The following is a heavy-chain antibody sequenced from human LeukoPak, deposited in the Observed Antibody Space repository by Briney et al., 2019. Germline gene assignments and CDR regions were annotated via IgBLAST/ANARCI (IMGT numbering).Heavy chain of an antibody. J-gene: IGHJ4*02. V-gene: IGHV3-23*01. CDR3: ARDSANVVGAKSIFDY. CDR1: GFTFSTYA. Sequence: PGGSLRLSCAASGFTFSTYAMTWVRQAPGKGLEWVSLISGTGGSTYYADSVKGRFTISRDNSKNTLYLQMSSLRAEDTAVYYCARDSANVVGAKSIFDYWGQGALVTVSS. D-gene: IGHD1-26*01. CDR2: ISGTGGST.